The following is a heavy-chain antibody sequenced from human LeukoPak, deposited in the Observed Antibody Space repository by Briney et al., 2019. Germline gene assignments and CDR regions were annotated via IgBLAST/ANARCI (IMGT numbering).Heavy chain of an antibody. CDR1: GGSFSGYY. CDR3: ARVYYYGSGSYYSLYYFDY. Sequence: SETLSLTCAVYGGSFSGYYWSWIRQPPGKGLEWIGEINHSGSTNYNPSLKSRVTISVDTSKNQFSLKLSSVAAADTAVYYCARVYYYGSGSYYSLYYFDYWGQGTLVTVPS. J-gene: IGHJ4*02. V-gene: IGHV4-34*01. CDR2: INHSGST. D-gene: IGHD3-10*01.